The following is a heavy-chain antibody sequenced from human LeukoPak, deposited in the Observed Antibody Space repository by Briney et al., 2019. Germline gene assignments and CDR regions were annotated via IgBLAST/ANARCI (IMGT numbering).Heavy chain of an antibody. CDR1: GFTFSSYE. Sequence: QPGGSLRLSCAASGFTFSSYEMNWVRQAPGKGLEWVSYISSSGSTIYYADSVKGRFTVSRDNAKNSLYLQMNSLRAEDTAVYYCARETLQHYYGSGSYYPYYYYYMDVWGKGTTVTISS. V-gene: IGHV3-48*03. CDR3: ARETLQHYYGSGSYYPYYYYYMDV. CDR2: ISSSGSTI. J-gene: IGHJ6*03. D-gene: IGHD3-10*01.